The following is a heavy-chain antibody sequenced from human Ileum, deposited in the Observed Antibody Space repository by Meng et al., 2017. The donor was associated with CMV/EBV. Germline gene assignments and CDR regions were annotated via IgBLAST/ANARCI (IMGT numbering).Heavy chain of an antibody. CDR2: INHSGST. CDR3: AREQYYDFWSGSSRYGMDV. Sequence: GPLRLSCAVYGGSFSGYYWSWIRQPPGKGLEWIGEINHSGSTNYNPSLKSRVTISVDTSKNQFSLKLSSVTAADTAVYYCAREQYYDFWSGSSRYGMDVWGQGTTVTVSS. V-gene: IGHV4-34*01. J-gene: IGHJ6*02. CDR1: GGSFSGYY. D-gene: IGHD3-3*01.